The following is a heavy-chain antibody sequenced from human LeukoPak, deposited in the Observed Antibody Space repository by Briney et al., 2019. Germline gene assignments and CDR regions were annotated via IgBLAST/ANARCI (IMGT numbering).Heavy chain of an antibody. Sequence: SETLSLTCTVSDSSIRNNYLWGWIRQPPGKGLEWIGNGDQSGSTYYNPSLKSRATISLDTSKKQFSLKLTSVTAADTALYYVASVGASHYGDWFFDYWGQGTLVTVSS. CDR3: ASVGASHYGDWFFDY. CDR1: DSSIRNNYL. D-gene: IGHD4-17*01. J-gene: IGHJ4*02. CDR2: GDQSGST. V-gene: IGHV4-38-2*02.